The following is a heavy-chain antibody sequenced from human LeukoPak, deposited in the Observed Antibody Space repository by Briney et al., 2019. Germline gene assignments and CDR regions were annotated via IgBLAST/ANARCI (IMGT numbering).Heavy chain of an antibody. V-gene: IGHV3-21*01. J-gene: IGHJ4*02. CDR3: ARDSSIDY. CDR1: GFTFSSYS. CDR2: INEGSDYI. Sequence: GGSLRLSCAASGFTFSSYSMNWVRQAPGKGLEWVSSINEGSDYIRYADSVRGRFTISRDNAKNSLYLQMNSLRADDTAVYYCARDSSIDYWGQGTLVTVSS.